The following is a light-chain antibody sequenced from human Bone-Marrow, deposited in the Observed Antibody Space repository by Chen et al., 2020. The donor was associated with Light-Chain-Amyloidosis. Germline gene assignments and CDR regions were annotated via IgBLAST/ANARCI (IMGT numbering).Light chain of an antibody. J-gene: IGKJ1*01. Sequence: DIQMTQSPSSLSASVGDRVTITCRASQSISSYLNWYQQKPGKAPKLLIYAASSLQSGVPSRFSGSGSGTDFTLTIRSLQPEDFATYDCQQSYSTPWTFGQGTKVEIK. CDR2: AAS. CDR3: QQSYSTPWT. CDR1: QSISSY. V-gene: IGKV1-39*01.